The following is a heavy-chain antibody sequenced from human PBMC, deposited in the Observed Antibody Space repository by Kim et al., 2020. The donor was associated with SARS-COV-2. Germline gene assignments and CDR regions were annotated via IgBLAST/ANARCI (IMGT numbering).Heavy chain of an antibody. V-gene: IGHV3-7*03. CDR1: GFTFSTYW. Sequence: GGSLRLSCAASGFTFSTYWMGWVRQAPGKGLEWVANIKQDGREKYYVDSVKGRFTISRDNAENSLFLQMNTLRAEDTAVYYCTRGCGVDRDYWGQGVLVTVSS. CDR2: IKQDGREK. D-gene: IGHD3-10*01. J-gene: IGHJ4*02. CDR3: TRGCGVDRDY.